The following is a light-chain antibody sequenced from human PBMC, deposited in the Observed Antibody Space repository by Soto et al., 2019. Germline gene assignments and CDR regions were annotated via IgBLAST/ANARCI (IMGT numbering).Light chain of an antibody. V-gene: IGLV2-14*01. J-gene: IGLJ1*01. CDR2: EVS. CDR1: SSDVGGYNY. Sequence: LTQPASVSGSPGQSITISCTGTSSDVGGYNYVSWYQHHPGNAPKLMIYEVSNRPSGVSNRFSGSKSGNTASLTISGLQAEDEADYYCNSYTSSSTYVFGTGTKVTVL. CDR3: NSYTSSSTYV.